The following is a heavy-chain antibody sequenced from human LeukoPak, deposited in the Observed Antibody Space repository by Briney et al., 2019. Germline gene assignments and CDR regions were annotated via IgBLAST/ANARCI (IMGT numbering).Heavy chain of an antibody. CDR2: IIPIFGTA. V-gene: IGHV1-69*05. J-gene: IGHJ3*02. CDR3: ARDLPDFSLRISSGGFDI. Sequence: SVKVSCKASGGTFSSYAISWVRQAPGQGLEWMGGIIPIFGTANYAQKFQGRVTITTDESTSTAYMELSSLRSEDTAMYYCARDLPDFSLRISSGGFDIWGQGTMVTVSS. D-gene: IGHD4-23*01. CDR1: GGTFSSYA.